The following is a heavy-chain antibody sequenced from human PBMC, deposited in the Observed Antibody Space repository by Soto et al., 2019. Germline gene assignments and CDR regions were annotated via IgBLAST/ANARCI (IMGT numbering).Heavy chain of an antibody. CDR1: GGTFSSYT. J-gene: IGHJ4*02. CDR3: ARVPSYDFWSGAPLPESYYFDY. Sequence: GASVKVCCKASGGTFSSYTISWVRQAPGQGLEWMGRIIPILGIANYAQKFQGRVTITADKSTSTAYMELSSLRSEDTAVYYCARVPSYDFWSGAPLPESYYFDYWGQGTLVTVSS. V-gene: IGHV1-69*02. D-gene: IGHD3-3*01. CDR2: IIPILGIA.